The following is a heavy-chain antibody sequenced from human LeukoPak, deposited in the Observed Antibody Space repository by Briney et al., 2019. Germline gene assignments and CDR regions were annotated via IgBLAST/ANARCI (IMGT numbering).Heavy chain of an antibody. J-gene: IGHJ4*02. CDR1: GFSFSTYE. Sequence: GGSLRLSCAASGFSFSTYEMNWVRQAPGKGLEWVSHISSGGNTKYYADSVKGRFTISRDNAKNSLYLQMNSLRAEDTAVYYCASGDYYDSPSAKGYWGQGTLVTVSS. CDR3: ASGDYYDSPSAKGY. CDR2: ISSGGNTK. D-gene: IGHD3-22*01. V-gene: IGHV3-48*03.